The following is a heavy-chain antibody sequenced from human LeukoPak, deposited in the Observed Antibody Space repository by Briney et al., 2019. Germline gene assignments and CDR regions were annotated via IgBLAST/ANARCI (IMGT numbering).Heavy chain of an antibody. CDR2: IYYSGTT. V-gene: IGHV4-39*01. Sequence: SETLSLTCTVSGGSISSSSFYWGWIRQPPGKGLEWIGSIYYSGTTYYNPSLKSRVTISVDTSKNQFSLKLSSVTAADTAVYYCARRRRSAYDGEVYYFDFWGQGTLVTVSS. D-gene: IGHD5-12*01. J-gene: IGHJ4*02. CDR1: GGSISSSSFY. CDR3: ARRRRSAYDGEVYYFDF.